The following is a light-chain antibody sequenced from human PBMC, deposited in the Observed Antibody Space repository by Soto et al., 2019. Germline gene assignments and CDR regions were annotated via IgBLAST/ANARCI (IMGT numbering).Light chain of an antibody. CDR3: NSYPTSSTVV. Sequence: QSVLTQPASVSGSPGQSITISCTGTSSDIGGYNYVSWYQQHPGKAPKLMIYDVSNRPSGVSNRFSGSKSGNTASLTISGLQADDEANYYCNSYPTSSTVVFGGGTKLTVL. CDR2: DVS. CDR1: SSDIGGYNY. J-gene: IGLJ2*01. V-gene: IGLV2-14*01.